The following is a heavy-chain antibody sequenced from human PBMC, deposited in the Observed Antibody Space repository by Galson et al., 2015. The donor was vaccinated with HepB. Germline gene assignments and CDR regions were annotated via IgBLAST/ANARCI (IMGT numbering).Heavy chain of an antibody. J-gene: IGHJ4*02. CDR3: ARGGGTILDPDFDY. CDR2: TYFRSKWYS. D-gene: IGHD2-21*01. V-gene: IGHV6-1*01. Sequence: CAISGDSVSRHSATWNWIRQSPSRGLEWLGRTYFRSKWYSDYVGSVKSRIIINADTSKNHFSLQLNSVTPEDTAVYYCARGGGTILDPDFDYWGQGTLVTVSS. CDR1: GDSVSRHSAT.